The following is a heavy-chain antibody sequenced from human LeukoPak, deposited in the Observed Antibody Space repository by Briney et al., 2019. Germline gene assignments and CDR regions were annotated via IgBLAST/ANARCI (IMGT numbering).Heavy chain of an antibody. CDR2: ISGDGGGT. J-gene: IGHJ4*02. CDR1: GFTFSNAW. D-gene: IGHD6-19*01. CDR3: AKSPDVAGTGRFDY. V-gene: IGHV3-23*01. Sequence: PGGSLRLSCAASGFTFSNAWMSWVRQAPGKGLEWVSTISGDGGGTYYADSVKGRFTISRDNSKNTLFLQMNSLRAEDTALYYCAKSPDVAGTGRFDYWGQGTLVTVSS.